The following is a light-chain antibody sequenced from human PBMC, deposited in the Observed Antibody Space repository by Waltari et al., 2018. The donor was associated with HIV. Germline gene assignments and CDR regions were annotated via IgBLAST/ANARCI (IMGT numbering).Light chain of an antibody. J-gene: IGLJ3*02. Sequence: FLLAQPHSVSESPGKTVTISCTQSSGSIATQTVQWYHQRPGSAPTTVIFGNDQRPSGVPARFSGSIDRSSNSASLIISGLQTEDEADYYCQSYDITNSNWVFGGGTKLTVL. V-gene: IGLV6-57*03. CDR3: QSYDITNSNWV. CDR2: GND. CDR1: SGSIATQT.